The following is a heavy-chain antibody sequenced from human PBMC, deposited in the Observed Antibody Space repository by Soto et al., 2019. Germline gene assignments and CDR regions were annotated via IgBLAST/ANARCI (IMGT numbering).Heavy chain of an antibody. D-gene: IGHD3-22*01. CDR2: INHSGST. V-gene: IGHV4-34*01. CDR3: ARETRAYYYDSSGYSNDAFDI. Sequence: SETLSLTCAVYGGSFSGYYWSWIRQPPGKGLEWIGEINHSGSTNYNPSLKSRVTISVDTSKNQFSLKLSSVTAADTAVYYCARETRAYYYDSSGYSNDAFDIWGQGTMVTVSS. CDR1: GGSFSGYY. J-gene: IGHJ3*02.